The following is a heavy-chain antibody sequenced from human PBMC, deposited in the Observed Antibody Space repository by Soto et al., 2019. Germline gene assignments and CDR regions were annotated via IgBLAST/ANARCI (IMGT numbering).Heavy chain of an antibody. Sequence: SETLSLTCAVSGGSFIGYYWSWIRQPPGKGLEWIGEINHSGSTNYNPSLKSRVTISVDTSKNQFSLELSSVTAADTAVYYCARGQGYVWGSYRYYYYGMDVWGQGTTVTVSS. CDR1: GGSFIGYY. CDR2: INHSGST. V-gene: IGHV4-34*01. J-gene: IGHJ6*02. D-gene: IGHD3-16*02. CDR3: ARGQGYVWGSYRYYYYGMDV.